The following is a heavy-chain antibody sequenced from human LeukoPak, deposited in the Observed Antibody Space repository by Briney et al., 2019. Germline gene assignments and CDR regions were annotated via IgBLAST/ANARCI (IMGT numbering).Heavy chain of an antibody. J-gene: IGHJ4*02. Sequence: ASVKVSCKASGYTFTSYYMHWVRQAPGQGLEWMGIINPSGGSTSYAQKFQGRVTMTRDASTSTVYMELSSLRSEDTAVYYCARGDSSSWYGPLFDYWGQGTLVTVSS. V-gene: IGHV1-46*01. CDR3: ARGDSSSWYGPLFDY. D-gene: IGHD6-13*01. CDR2: INPSGGST. CDR1: GYTFTSYY.